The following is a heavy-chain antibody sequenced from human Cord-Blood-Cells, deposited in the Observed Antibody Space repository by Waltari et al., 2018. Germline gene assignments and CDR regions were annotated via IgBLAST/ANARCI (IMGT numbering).Heavy chain of an antibody. CDR3: ARTPVYSSGWYYFDY. J-gene: IGHJ4*02. Sequence: QVTLKESGPVLVKPPETLTLTCTVSGFSLSNARKGVSWIRQPPGKALEWLAHIFSNDEKSYSTSLKSRLTISKDTSKSQVVLTMTNMDPVDTATYYCARTPVYSSGWYYFDYWGQGTLVTVSS. CDR1: GFSLSNARKG. CDR2: IFSNDEK. V-gene: IGHV2-26*01. D-gene: IGHD6-19*01.